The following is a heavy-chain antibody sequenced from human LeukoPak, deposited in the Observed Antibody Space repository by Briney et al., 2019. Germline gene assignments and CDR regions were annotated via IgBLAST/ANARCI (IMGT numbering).Heavy chain of an antibody. CDR1: GGSISSYY. Sequence: PSETLSLICTVSGGSISSYYWSWIRQPPGKGLEWIGYIYYSGSPNYNPSLKSRVTISVDTSKNQFSLKLSSVTAADTAVYYCAGTYYYDSSGYYNTAFDIWGQGTMVTVSS. CDR2: IYYSGSP. V-gene: IGHV4-59*08. J-gene: IGHJ3*02. D-gene: IGHD3-22*01. CDR3: AGTYYYDSSGYYNTAFDI.